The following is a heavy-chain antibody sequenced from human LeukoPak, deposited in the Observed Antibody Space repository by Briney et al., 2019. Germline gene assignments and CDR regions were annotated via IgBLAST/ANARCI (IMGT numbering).Heavy chain of an antibody. J-gene: IGHJ5*02. CDR2: IYYSGST. CDR1: GGSISSSSYY. Sequence: SETLSLTCTVSGGSISSSSYYWGWIRQPPGKGLEWIGSIYYSGSTYYNPSLKSRVTISVDTSKNQFSLKLSSVTAADTAVYYCARDTRGVWFDPWGQGTLVTVSS. V-gene: IGHV4-39*07. CDR3: ARDTRGVWFDP. D-gene: IGHD3-10*01.